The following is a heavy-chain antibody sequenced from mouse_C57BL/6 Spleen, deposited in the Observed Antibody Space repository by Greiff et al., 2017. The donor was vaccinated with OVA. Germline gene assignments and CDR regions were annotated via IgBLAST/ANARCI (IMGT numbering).Heavy chain of an antibody. D-gene: IGHD4-1*01. V-gene: IGHV5-6*01. CDR3: ARHGGNWDREYYFDY. CDR2: ISSGGSYT. CDR1: GFTFSSYG. J-gene: IGHJ2*01. Sequence: EVQGVESGGDLVKPGGSLKLSCAASGFTFSSYGMSWVRQTPDKRLEWVATISSGGSYTYYPDSVKGRFTISSVNAKNTLYLQMSSLKSEDTALYYFARHGGNWDREYYFDYWCQGTTLPVSS.